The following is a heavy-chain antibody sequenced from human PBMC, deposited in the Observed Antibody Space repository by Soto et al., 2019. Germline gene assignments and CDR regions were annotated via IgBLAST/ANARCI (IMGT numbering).Heavy chain of an antibody. CDR2: IKQDGSEK. D-gene: IGHD6-13*01. CDR3: ARPWIDSSSWYGVGYCDY. V-gene: IGHV3-7*05. J-gene: IGHJ4*02. CDR1: GFTFSSYW. Sequence: GGSLRLSCAASGFTFSSYWMSWVRQAPGKGLEWVANIKQDGSEKYYVDSVKGRFTISRDNAKNSLYLQMNSLRAEDTAVYYCARPWIDSSSWYGVGYCDYWGQGALVTVSS.